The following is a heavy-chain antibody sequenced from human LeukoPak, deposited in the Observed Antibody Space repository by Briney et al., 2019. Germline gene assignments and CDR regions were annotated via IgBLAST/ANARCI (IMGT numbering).Heavy chain of an antibody. CDR3: ARGRSVAYYDFWSGFYFDY. CDR2: INHSGST. Sequence: SSETLSLTCAVYGGSFSGYYWSWIRQPPGKGLEWIGEINHSGSTNYNPSLKSRVTISVDTSKNQFSLKLSSVTAADTAVYYCARGRSVAYYDFWSGFYFDYWGQGTLVTVSS. CDR1: GGSFSGYY. V-gene: IGHV4-34*01. J-gene: IGHJ4*02. D-gene: IGHD3-3*01.